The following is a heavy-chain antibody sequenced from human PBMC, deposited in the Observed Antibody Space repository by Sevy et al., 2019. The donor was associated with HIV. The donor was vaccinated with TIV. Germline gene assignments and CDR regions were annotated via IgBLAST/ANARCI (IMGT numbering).Heavy chain of an antibody. CDR2: VTPNSGAT. Sequence: ASVKVSCKASGYNFCIHGVRQAPGQGLEWMGRVTPNSGATTYAQRFQGRVAMTMDTSISTAYMELSGLKSDDTAIYYCAGQSLGWYNWFDPWGQGTLVTVSS. CDR1: GYNFC. V-gene: IGHV1-2*06. J-gene: IGHJ5*02. CDR3: AGQSLGWYNWFDP. D-gene: IGHD6-19*01.